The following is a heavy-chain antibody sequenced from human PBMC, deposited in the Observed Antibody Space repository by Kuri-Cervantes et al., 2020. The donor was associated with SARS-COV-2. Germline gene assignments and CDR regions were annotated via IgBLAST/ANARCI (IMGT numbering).Heavy chain of an antibody. V-gene: IGHV1-69*04. CDR3: ARDRSAWPFDY. D-gene: IGHD6-19*01. CDR1: GVTFTRDT. J-gene: IGHJ4*02. CDR2: IIPDLGVT. Sequence: SVTVSCKASGVTFTRDTINWVRQAPGQGLEWMGRIIPDLGVTNYARKFQGRVTITADKSTNTAYMDLNSLASEDTAVYYCARDRSAWPFDYWGQGTLVTVSS.